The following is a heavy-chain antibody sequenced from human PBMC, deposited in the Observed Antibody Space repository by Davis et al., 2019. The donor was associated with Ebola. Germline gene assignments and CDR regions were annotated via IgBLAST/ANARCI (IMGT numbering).Heavy chain of an antibody. D-gene: IGHD2-15*01. CDR1: GFTFSDYY. J-gene: IGHJ4*02. Sequence: GESLKISCAASGFTFSDYYMSWIRQAPGQGLEWISYIGPTGTTIYYTDSVKGRFTISRDNVKNSLYLQMNSLRAEDTALYYCAKDFCSGGSCYPYYFDYWGQGTLVTVSS. V-gene: IGHV3-11*01. CDR2: IGPTGTTI. CDR3: AKDFCSGGSCYPYYFDY.